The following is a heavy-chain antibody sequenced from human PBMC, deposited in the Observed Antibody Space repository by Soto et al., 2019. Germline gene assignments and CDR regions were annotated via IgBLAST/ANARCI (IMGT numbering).Heavy chain of an antibody. CDR1: GYTFTSYD. CDR2: MNPNSGNT. Sequence: QVQLVQSGAEVKMPGASVKVSCKASGYTFTSYDINWVRQATGQGLEWMGWMNPNSGNTGYAQKFQGRVTMTRNTSISTAYMELSSLRSEDTAVYYCARAGAGYSSSSKDDDAFDIWGQGTMVTVSS. CDR3: ARAGAGYSSSSKDDDAFDI. D-gene: IGHD6-6*01. V-gene: IGHV1-8*01. J-gene: IGHJ3*02.